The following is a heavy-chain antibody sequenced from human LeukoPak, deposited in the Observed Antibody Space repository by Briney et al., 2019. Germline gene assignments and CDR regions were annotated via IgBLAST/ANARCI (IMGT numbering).Heavy chain of an antibody. CDR2: ISGSGGST. CDR3: AKGRYGDYAAVDY. Sequence: GGSLRLSCGASGFTFTNYAMSWVRQAPGKGLEWVSAISGSGGSTYYADSVKGRFTISRDNSKNTLYLQMNSLRAEDTAVYYCAKGRYGDYAAVDYWGQGTLVTVSS. V-gene: IGHV3-23*01. CDR1: GFTFTNYA. D-gene: IGHD4-17*01. J-gene: IGHJ4*02.